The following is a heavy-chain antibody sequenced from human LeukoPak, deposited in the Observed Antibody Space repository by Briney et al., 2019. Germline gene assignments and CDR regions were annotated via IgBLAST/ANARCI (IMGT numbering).Heavy chain of an antibody. D-gene: IGHD1-1*01. Sequence: GGSLRLSXAVSGFSFNNGWMNWVRQAPGKGLEWVASMNEDGSQKYYVDSVRGRFTISRDNTKSILFLQMNSLRADDTAVYYCARDRGYSAFDYWGQGTLVTVSS. CDR1: GFSFNNGW. CDR3: ARDRGYSAFDY. CDR2: MNEDGSQK. V-gene: IGHV3-7*01. J-gene: IGHJ4*02.